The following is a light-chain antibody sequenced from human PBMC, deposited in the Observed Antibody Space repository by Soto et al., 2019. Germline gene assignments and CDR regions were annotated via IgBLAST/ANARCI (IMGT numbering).Light chain of an antibody. CDR3: QQYGSSPLT. CDR2: GAS. CDR1: QSVSLTS. Sequence: DIVLTQSPGTLSLSPGERATLTCRASQSVSLTSLAWYQQKPGQAPRLLIYGASHRATGTPGRFSGSGAGTVFTLTITRLEPEDFAVYYCQQYGSSPLTFGGGTKVEIK. J-gene: IGKJ4*01. V-gene: IGKV3-20*01.